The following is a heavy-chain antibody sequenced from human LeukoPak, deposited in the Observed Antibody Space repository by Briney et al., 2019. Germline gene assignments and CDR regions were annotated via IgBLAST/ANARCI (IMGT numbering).Heavy chain of an antibody. CDR3: AKVIVVVRAFDY. D-gene: IGHD3-22*01. CDR1: GFNFGDYA. CDR2: ISGSGGST. V-gene: IGHV3-23*01. J-gene: IGHJ4*02. Sequence: PGGSLRLSCTASGFNFGDYAVSWVRQAPGKGLEWVSAISGSGGSTYYADSVKGRFTISRDNSKNTLYLQMNSLRAEDTAVYYCAKVIVVVRAFDYWGQGTLVTVSS.